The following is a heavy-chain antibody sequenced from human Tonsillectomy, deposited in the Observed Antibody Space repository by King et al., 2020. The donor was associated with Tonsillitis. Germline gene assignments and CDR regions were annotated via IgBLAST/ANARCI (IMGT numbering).Heavy chain of an antibody. J-gene: IGHJ6*02. CDR3: ARDENRIAAALDV. Sequence: HLVQSGAEVKKPGSSVKVSCKASGGTFSSYAISWVRQAPGQGLEWMGGIIPIFGTANYAQKFQGRVTITADESTSTAYMELSSLRSDDTAVYYFARDENRIAAALDVWGQGTTVTVSS. D-gene: IGHD6-13*01. CDR2: IIPIFGTA. CDR1: GGTFSSYA. V-gene: IGHV1-69*01.